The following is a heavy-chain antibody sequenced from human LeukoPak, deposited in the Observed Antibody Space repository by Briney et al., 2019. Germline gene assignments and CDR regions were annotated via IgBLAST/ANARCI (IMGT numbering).Heavy chain of an antibody. D-gene: IGHD4-4*01. CDR1: GFTFSSYS. CDR3: ARDLTSNSGY. CDR2: ISSSSSYI. V-gene: IGHV3-21*01. J-gene: IGHJ4*02. Sequence: GGSLGLSCAASGFTFSSYSMNWVRQAPGKGLEWVSSISSSSSYIYYADSVKGRFTTSRDNAKNSLYLQMNSLRAEDTAVYYCARDLTSNSGYWGQGTLVTVSS.